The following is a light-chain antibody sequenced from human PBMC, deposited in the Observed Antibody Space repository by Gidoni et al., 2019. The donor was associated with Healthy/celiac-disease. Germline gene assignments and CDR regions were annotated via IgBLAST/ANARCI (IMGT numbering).Light chain of an antibody. J-gene: IGLJ1*01. Sequence: SYELTQPPSVFVSPGQTASIICSGNKLGDKYACWYQQKPGQSPVLVIYQDSKRTSGIPERFSGSNSGNTATLTISGTQAMDEADYYCQAWDSSLYVFGTGTKVTV. CDR3: QAWDSSLYV. CDR1: KLGDKY. V-gene: IGLV3-1*01. CDR2: QDS.